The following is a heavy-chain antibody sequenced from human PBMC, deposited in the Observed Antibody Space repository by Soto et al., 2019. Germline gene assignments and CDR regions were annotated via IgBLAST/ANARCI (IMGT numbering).Heavy chain of an antibody. V-gene: IGHV3-15*01. CDR2: IKSKTDGGTT. Sequence: GGSLRLSCAASGFTFSNAWMSWVRQAPGKGLEWVGRIKSKTDGGTTDYAAPVKGRFTISRDDSKNTLYLQMNSLKTEDTAVYYCTTDPGPCGSCYSIWDSPRGLTPRLDYWGQGTLVTVSS. CDR3: TTDPGPCGSCYSIWDSPRGLTPRLDY. D-gene: IGHD2-15*01. J-gene: IGHJ4*02. CDR1: GFTFSNAW.